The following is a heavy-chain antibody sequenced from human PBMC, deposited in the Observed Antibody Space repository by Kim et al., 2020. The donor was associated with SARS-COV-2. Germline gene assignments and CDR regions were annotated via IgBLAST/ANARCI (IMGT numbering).Heavy chain of an antibody. J-gene: IGHJ6*02. V-gene: IGHV4-34*01. CDR1: GGSFSGYY. CDR3: ARGSTYYYYGMDV. CDR2: INHSGNT. Sequence: SETLSLTCTVYGGSFSGYYWSWIRQPPGKGLEWIGEINHSGNTNYNPSLKSRVTISVDTSRNHFSLKLSSVTAEDTAVYYCARGSTYYYYGMDVWGQGTTVTVSS.